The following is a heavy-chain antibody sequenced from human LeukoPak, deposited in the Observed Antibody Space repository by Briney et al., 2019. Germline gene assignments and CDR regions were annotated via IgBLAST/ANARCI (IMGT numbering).Heavy chain of an antibody. D-gene: IGHD6-13*01. CDR3: ARVHSSTSAGHYFDYY. J-gene: IGHJ4*02. V-gene: IGHV3-72*01. CDR1: GFTFSDHY. CDR2: IRNKANRYTT. Sequence: GGSLRLSSAASGFTFSDHYMDWVRQAPGKGLEWVGRIRNKANRYTTEYAASVKGRFTISRDDSQHSLYLQMYSLITEDTAVYYCARVHSSTSAGHYFDYYWGPGTLDTVSS.